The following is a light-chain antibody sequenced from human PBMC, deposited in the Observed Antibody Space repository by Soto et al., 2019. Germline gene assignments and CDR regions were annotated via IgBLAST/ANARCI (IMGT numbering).Light chain of an antibody. Sequence: EIVMTQSPATLSVSPGERATLSCRASQSVNSNLAGYQQKPGQAPRLVIYVASTRATGIPARFSGSGSGTEFTLTISSLQSEDFAVYYCQQYKNFWTFGQGTKVEIK. CDR2: VAS. CDR1: QSVNSN. CDR3: QQYKNFWT. J-gene: IGKJ1*01. V-gene: IGKV3-15*01.